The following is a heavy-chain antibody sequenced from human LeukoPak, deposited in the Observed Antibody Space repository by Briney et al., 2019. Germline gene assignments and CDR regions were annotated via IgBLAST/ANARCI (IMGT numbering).Heavy chain of an antibody. CDR3: AKITTGMYPPDY. V-gene: IGHV3-7*05. CDR2: IKQDGSEK. CDR1: GFTFSSYW. D-gene: IGHD1-1*01. J-gene: IGHJ4*02. Sequence: GGSLRLSCAASGFTFSSYWINLARQAPGKGLEWVANIKQDGSEKYYVDSVKGRFTISRDNDKNSLYLQMNSLRAEDTAVYYCAKITTGMYPPDYCGQGTLVTVSS.